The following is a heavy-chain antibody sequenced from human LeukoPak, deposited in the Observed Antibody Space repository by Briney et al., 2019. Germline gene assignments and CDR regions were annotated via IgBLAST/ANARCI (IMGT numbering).Heavy chain of an antibody. CDR3: AKALMTGYYYYYYMDV. D-gene: IGHD3-9*01. V-gene: IGHV3-21*04. J-gene: IGHJ6*03. Sequence: PGGSLRLSCAASGFTFSSYSMNWVRQAPGKGLEWVSSISSSSSYIYYADSVKGRFTISRDNSKNTLYLQMNSLRAEDTAVYYCAKALMTGYYYYYYMDVWGKGTTVTISS. CDR2: ISSSSSYI. CDR1: GFTFSSYS.